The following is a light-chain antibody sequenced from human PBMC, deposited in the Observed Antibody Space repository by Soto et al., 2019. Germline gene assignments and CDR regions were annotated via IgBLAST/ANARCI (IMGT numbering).Light chain of an antibody. CDR1: QSVSSKY. V-gene: IGKV3-20*01. CDR3: QQYGSSPPDT. J-gene: IGKJ2*01. CDR2: GTS. Sequence: EIVLTQSPGTLSLSLGERATLSCRASQSVSSKYVAWYQQKPGQAPSLLIYGTSNRAADVPDRFSATGSGTDFSLTISRLQPEDFAVYYCQQYGSSPPDTFGQGTKLEIK.